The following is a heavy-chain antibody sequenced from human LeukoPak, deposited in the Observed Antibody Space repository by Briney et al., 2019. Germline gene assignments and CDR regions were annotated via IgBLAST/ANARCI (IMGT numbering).Heavy chain of an antibody. CDR2: IYYSGST. CDR3: ARDTLAGEYFQH. V-gene: IGHV4-59*01. D-gene: IGHD3-16*01. Sequence: NPSETLSLTCTVSGGSISSYYWSWIRQPPGKGLEWIGYIYYSGSTNYNPSLKSRVTISVDTSKNQFSLKLSSVTAADTAVYYCARDTLAGEYFQHWGQGTLVTVSS. CDR1: GGSISSYY. J-gene: IGHJ1*01.